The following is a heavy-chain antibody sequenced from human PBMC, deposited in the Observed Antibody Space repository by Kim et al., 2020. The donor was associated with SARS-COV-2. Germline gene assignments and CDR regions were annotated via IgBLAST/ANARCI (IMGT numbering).Heavy chain of an antibody. Sequence: GGSLRLSCAASGFTFSSYWMSWVRQAPGKGLEWVANIKQDGSEKYYVDSVKGRFTISRDNAKNSLYLQMNSLRAEDTAVYYCARGAGVQLWFYYYYYGMDVWGQGTTVTVSS. J-gene: IGHJ6*02. D-gene: IGHD5-18*01. CDR2: IKQDGSEK. CDR1: GFTFSSYW. V-gene: IGHV3-7*01. CDR3: ARGAGVQLWFYYYYYGMDV.